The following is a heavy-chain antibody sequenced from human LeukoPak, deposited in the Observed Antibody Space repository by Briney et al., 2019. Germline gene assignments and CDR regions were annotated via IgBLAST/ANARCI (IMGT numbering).Heavy chain of an antibody. CDR3: AKDHSSGWYFDY. D-gene: IGHD6-19*01. CDR2: ITYDGSNK. V-gene: IGHV3-30*18. J-gene: IGHJ4*02. Sequence: GGALRLSCASSGFTFSSYGMHWVRQAPGKGLAGVAVITYDGSNKYYADSVKSQFTISRDNSKNTLYLQMNSLRAEDTAVYYCAKDHSSGWYFDYWGQGTLVTVSS. CDR1: GFTFSSYG.